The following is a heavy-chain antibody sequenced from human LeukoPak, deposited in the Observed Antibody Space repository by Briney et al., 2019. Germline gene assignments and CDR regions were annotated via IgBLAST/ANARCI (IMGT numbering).Heavy chain of an antibody. CDR3: ARDEWLVKADAFDI. J-gene: IGHJ3*02. V-gene: IGHV1-18*01. Sequence: ASVKVSCKASGYTFTSYGISWVRQAPGQGLEWMGWISAYNGNTNYAQKLQGRVTMTTDTSTSTAYMELRSLRSDDTAVYYCARDEWLVKADAFDIWGQGTMVIVSS. CDR1: GYTFTSYG. D-gene: IGHD3-3*01. CDR2: ISAYNGNT.